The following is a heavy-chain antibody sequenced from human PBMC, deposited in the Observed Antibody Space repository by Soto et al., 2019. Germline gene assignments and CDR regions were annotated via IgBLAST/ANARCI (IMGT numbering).Heavy chain of an antibody. J-gene: IGHJ4*02. Sequence: ASVKVSCKASGYTFTSYDMSWFRQAPGQGLEWVGWINPFYGNTKYAQTLQGRVTLTTDTSTSTVYMELRSLRSDDTAVYYCARENRYDSRSYYFEYWGQGTMVTLSS. D-gene: IGHD3-3*01. CDR3: ARENRYDSRSYYFEY. CDR2: INPFYGNT. V-gene: IGHV1-18*01. CDR1: GYTFTSYD.